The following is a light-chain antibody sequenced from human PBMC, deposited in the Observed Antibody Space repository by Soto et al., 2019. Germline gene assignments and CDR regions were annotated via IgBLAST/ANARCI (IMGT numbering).Light chain of an antibody. Sequence: EVVLTQSPGTLSLSPGERATLSCGASQSVNSNYLAWYQQKPGQPPRVLIHDASSRATGIPDRFSGSGSGTDFTLTIARLEPEDFAVYYCQQYGDSPRTFGQGTRLEI. CDR1: QSVNSNY. CDR3: QQYGDSPRT. V-gene: IGKV3-20*01. CDR2: DAS. J-gene: IGKJ5*01.